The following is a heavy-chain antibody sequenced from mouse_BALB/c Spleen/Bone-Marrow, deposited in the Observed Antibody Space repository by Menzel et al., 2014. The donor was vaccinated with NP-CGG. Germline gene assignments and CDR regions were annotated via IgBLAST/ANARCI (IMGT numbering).Heavy chain of an antibody. J-gene: IGHJ2*01. Sequence: EVQLVESGGGLVQPGGSRKLSCAASGFTFSSFGMHWVRQAPEKGLEWVAYISSGSSTIYYADTVMGRFTISRDNPKNTLFLQMTSLRSEDTAMHYCARSGSSSGYFDYWGQGTTLTVSS. CDR2: ISSGSSTI. CDR3: ARSGSSSGYFDY. D-gene: IGHD1-1*01. CDR1: GFTFSSFG. V-gene: IGHV5-17*02.